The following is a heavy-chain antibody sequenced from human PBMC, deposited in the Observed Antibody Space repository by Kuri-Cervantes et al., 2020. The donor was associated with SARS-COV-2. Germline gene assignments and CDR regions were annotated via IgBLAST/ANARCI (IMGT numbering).Heavy chain of an antibody. J-gene: IGHJ3*02. CDR3: ARDADSSSWYPGAFDI. D-gene: IGHD6-13*01. V-gene: IGHV1-2*06. CDR2: INPNSGGT. Sequence: ASVKVSGKASGYTFTGYYMHWVRQAPGQGLEWMGRINPNSGGTNYAQKFQGRVTMTRETSISTAYMELSRLRSDDTAVYYCARDADSSSWYPGAFDIWGQGTMVTVSS. CDR1: GYTFTGYY.